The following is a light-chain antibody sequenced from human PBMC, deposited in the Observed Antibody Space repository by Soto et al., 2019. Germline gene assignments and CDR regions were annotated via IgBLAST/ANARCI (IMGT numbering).Light chain of an antibody. J-gene: IGLJ2*01. CDR1: SSDVGGYNY. CDR3: CSYTSSSIRV. Sequence: QSALTQPASVSGSPGQSITISCTGTSSDVGGYNYVSWYQQHPGKAPKLMIYEVSNRPSGVSNRFSGSKSGNTASLTISGLQAEDEAEYYCCSYTSSSIRVFGGGTKVTVL. CDR2: EVS. V-gene: IGLV2-14*01.